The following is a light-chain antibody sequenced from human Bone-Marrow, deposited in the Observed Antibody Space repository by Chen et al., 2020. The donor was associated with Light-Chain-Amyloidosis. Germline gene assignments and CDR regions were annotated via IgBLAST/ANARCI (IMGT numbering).Light chain of an antibody. J-gene: IGKJ1*01. CDR3: QQYGSSPRT. CDR1: QSIDNNY. CDR2: GAS. V-gene: IGKV3-20*01. Sequence: EIVLTQSPGTLSLSPGERATLSCRASQSIDNNYLAWYQQKPGQAPRLLIYGASSRATGIPDRFSGSGSGTDFTLTISRLEPEDSAVYYCQQYGSSPRTFGQGTRWRSN.